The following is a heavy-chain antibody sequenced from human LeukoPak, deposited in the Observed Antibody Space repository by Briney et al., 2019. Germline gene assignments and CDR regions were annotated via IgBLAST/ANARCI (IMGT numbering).Heavy chain of an antibody. CDR1: GYMFTSHG. CDR2: ISAQNGNT. D-gene: IGHD6-25*01. Sequence: ASVKVSCKSSGYMFTSHGIHWLRQAPGQGLEWMGWISAQNGNTNYMQQFLGRVTMTRDTSASTVYMELRTLKSDDTAVYYCARESIGGYGFDYWGQGTPVTVAS. CDR3: ARESIGGYGFDY. V-gene: IGHV1-18*01. J-gene: IGHJ4*02.